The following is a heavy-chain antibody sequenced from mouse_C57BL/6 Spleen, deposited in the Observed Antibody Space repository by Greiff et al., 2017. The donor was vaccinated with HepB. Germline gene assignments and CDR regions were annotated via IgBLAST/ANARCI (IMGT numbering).Heavy chain of an antibody. CDR2: IYPGGGYT. V-gene: IGHV1-63*01. CDR3: ARGNNFDY. J-gene: IGHJ2*01. Sequence: VQLQQSGAELVRPGTSVKMSCKASGYTFTNYWIGWAKQRPGHGLEWIGDIYPGGGYTNYNEKFKGKATLTADKSSSTAYMQFNSLTSEDSAIYYCARGNNFDYWGQGTTLTVSS. CDR1: GYTFTNYW.